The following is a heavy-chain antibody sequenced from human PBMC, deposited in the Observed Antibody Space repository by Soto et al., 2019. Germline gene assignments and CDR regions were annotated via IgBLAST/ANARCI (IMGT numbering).Heavy chain of an antibody. CDR2: IIHSEST. CDR3: ARARPDIVQVVGATPGYYGMDV. J-gene: IGHJ6*02. Sequence: SETLSLTCAVYGGSFSAYYWSWVRQPPGKGLEWIGEIIHSESTKYNPSLKSRVTISVDTSKNQFSLKLSSVTAADTAVYYCARARPDIVQVVGATPGYYGMDVWGQGTTVTVSS. V-gene: IGHV4-34*12. CDR1: GGSFSAYY. D-gene: IGHD1-26*01.